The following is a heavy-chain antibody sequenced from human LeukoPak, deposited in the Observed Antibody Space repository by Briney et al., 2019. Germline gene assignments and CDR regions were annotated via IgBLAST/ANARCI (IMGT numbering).Heavy chain of an antibody. D-gene: IGHD5-24*01. J-gene: IGHJ4*02. V-gene: IGHV3-21*01. Sequence: PGRSLRLSCAASGLTFDDYAMHWVRQAPGKGLEWVSSISSSSSYIYYADSVKGRFTISRDNAKNSLYLQMNSLRAEDTAVYYCARDRYDGGEMADYWGQGTLVTVSS. CDR1: GLTFDDYA. CDR2: ISSSSSYI. CDR3: ARDRYDGGEMADY.